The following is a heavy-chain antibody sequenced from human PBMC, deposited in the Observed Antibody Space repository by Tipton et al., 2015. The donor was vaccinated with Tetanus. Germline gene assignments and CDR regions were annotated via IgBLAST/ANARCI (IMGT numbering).Heavy chain of an antibody. CDR3: AREVAAPGTNWFDP. CDR1: GGSISSGGYY. CDR2: IYNSGST. V-gene: IGHV4-31*11. J-gene: IGHJ5*02. D-gene: IGHD6-13*01. Sequence: TLSLTCAVSGGSISSGGYYWSWIRQHPGKGLEWIGDIYNSGSTYYNPSLKSRVTILVDTTKNQFSLKLKSVTAADTAVYYCAREVAAPGTNWFDPWGQGTLVTVSS.